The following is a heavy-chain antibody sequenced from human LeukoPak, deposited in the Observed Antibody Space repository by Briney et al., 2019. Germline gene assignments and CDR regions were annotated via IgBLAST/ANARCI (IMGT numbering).Heavy chain of an antibody. D-gene: IGHD3-10*01. CDR2: IKHDGSER. V-gene: IGHV3-7*01. CDR1: GFTYSNYW. J-gene: IGHJ4*02. Sequence: GGSLRLSCAASGFTYSNYWMSWVRQAPGKGLEWVANIKHDGSERYYVDSVKGRFTISRDTAKNTLYLQMNNLRDEDTAVYYCARDPMALDFWGRGTLVTVSS. CDR3: ARDPMALDF.